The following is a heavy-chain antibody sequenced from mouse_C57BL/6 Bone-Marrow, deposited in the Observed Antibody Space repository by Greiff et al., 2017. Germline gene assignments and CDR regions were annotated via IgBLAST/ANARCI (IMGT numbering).Heavy chain of an antibody. D-gene: IGHD2-14*01. Sequence: QVQLQQSGAELVKPGASVKMSCKASGYTFTSYWITWVKQRPGQGLEWIGDIYPGSGSTNYNEKFKSKDTLTVDTSSSTAYMQLSSLTSEDSAVYYCAREGYTAMDYWGQGTSVTVSS. V-gene: IGHV1-55*01. CDR3: AREGYTAMDY. CDR2: IYPGSGST. CDR1: GYTFTSYW. J-gene: IGHJ4*01.